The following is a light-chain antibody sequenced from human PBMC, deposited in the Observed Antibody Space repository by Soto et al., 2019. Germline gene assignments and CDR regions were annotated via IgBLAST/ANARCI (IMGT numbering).Light chain of an antibody. CDR1: QSISSN. CDR2: GAS. V-gene: IGKV3-15*01. Sequence: EIVMTQSTYTLSVSPGERATLSCMASQSISSNLAWYQQKPGQAPRLLIYGASTRATGLPARFSGSGSGTEFTLTISSLQSEDFAVYSCQQYNNWPLTFGQGAKVDIK. J-gene: IGKJ1*01. CDR3: QQYNNWPLT.